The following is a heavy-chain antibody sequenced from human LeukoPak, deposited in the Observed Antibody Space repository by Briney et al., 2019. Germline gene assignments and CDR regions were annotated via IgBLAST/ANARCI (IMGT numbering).Heavy chain of an antibody. D-gene: IGHD5-24*01. V-gene: IGHV3-30*02. Sequence: GGSLRLSCAASGFTFSSYGMHWVRQAPGKRLEWVAFIRYDGSNKYYADSVKGRFTISRDNAKNTLYLQMNSLRAEDTAVYYCARVFGDGYRPLDYWGQGTLVTVSS. CDR1: GFTFSSYG. J-gene: IGHJ4*02. CDR3: ARVFGDGYRPLDY. CDR2: IRYDGSNK.